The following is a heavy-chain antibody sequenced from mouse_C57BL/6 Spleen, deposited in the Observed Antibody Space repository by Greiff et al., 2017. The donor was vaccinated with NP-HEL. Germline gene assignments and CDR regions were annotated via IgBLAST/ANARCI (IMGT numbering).Heavy chain of an antibody. D-gene: IGHD3-2*02. CDR2: IDPANGNT. J-gene: IGHJ3*01. CDR3: ASGTAQATAWFAY. Sequence: VQLKESVAELVRPGASVKLSCTASGFNIKNTYMHWVKQRPEQGLEWIGRIDPANGNTKYAPKFQGKATITADTSSNTAYLQLSSLTSEDTAIYYWASGTAQATAWFAYWGQGTLVTVSA. V-gene: IGHV14-3*01. CDR1: GFNIKNTY.